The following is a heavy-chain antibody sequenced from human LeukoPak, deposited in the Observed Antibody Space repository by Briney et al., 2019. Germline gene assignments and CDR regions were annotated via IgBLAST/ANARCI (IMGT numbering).Heavy chain of an antibody. CDR2: IYYSGST. CDR3: ARGVRLLWFGELIDAFDI. D-gene: IGHD3-10*01. V-gene: IGHV4-59*01. Sequence: SETLSLTCTVSGGSISSYYWSWIRQPPGKGLEWIGYIYYSGSTNYNPSLKSRVTISVDTSKNQFSLKLSSVTAADTAVYYCARGVRLLWFGELIDAFDIWGQGTMVTVSS. CDR1: GGSISSYY. J-gene: IGHJ3*02.